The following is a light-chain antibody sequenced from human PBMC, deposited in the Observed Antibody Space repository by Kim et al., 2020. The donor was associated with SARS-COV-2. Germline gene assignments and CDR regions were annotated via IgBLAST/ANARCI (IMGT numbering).Light chain of an antibody. CDR3: SSYTTSSTWV. CDR1: SSDVGGYNY. Sequence: QSVLTQPASVSGSPGQSITISCTGTSSDVGGYNYVSWYQHHPVKAPKLIIYEVNNRPSGVSSLFSGSKSGNTASLTISGLQAEDEADYYCSSYTTSSTWVFGGGTQLTVL. V-gene: IGLV2-14*01. CDR2: EVN. J-gene: IGLJ3*02.